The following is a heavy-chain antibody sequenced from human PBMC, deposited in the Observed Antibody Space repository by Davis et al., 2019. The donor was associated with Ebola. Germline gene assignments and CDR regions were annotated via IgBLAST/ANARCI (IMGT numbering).Heavy chain of an antibody. CDR1: GGSFSGYY. CDR2: INHSGST. Sequence: SETLSLTCAVYGGSFSGYYWSWIRQPPGKGLEWIGEINHSGSTNYNPSLKSRVTISVDTSKNQFSLKLSSVTAADTAVYYCARSERYYYDSSGYYIGGWFDPWGQGTLVTVSS. J-gene: IGHJ5*02. CDR3: ARSERYYYDSSGYYIGGWFDP. V-gene: IGHV4-34*01. D-gene: IGHD3-22*01.